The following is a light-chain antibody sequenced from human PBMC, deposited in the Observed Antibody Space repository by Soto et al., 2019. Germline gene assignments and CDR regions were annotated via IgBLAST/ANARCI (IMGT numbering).Light chain of an antibody. Sequence: QSALTQPASVSGSPGQSITISCTGTSSDVGGYNYVSWYQHHPGKAPKLVIYDVSSRPLGVSNRFSGSKSGNTASLIISGLQAEDEADYYCSSYTSSSTVMFGGGTKVTVL. CDR1: SSDVGGYNY. V-gene: IGLV2-14*03. J-gene: IGLJ3*02. CDR2: DVS. CDR3: SSYTSSSTVM.